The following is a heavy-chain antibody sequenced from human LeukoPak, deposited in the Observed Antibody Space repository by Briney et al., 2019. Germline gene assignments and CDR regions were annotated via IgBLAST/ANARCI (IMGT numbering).Heavy chain of an antibody. CDR3: ARKKDIILPGSLGAFDI. V-gene: IGHV4-31*03. CDR1: GGSISSGTYY. D-gene: IGHD3-9*01. CDR2: IYYSGST. Sequence: PSETLSLTCTVFGGSISSGTYYWSWIRQHPGKGLEWIGYIYYSGSTDYNPSLKSRVTMSVDKSKNQFSLNLTSVTAADTAVYYRARKKDIILPGSLGAFDIWGQGTMVTVSS. J-gene: IGHJ3*02.